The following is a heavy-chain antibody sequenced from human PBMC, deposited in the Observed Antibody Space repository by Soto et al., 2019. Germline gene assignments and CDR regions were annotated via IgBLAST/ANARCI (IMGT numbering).Heavy chain of an antibody. V-gene: IGHV4-30-4*01. CDR2: IYYSGST. J-gene: IGHJ3*02. Sequence: QVQLQESGPGLVKPSQTLSLTCTVSGGSISSGDYYWSWIRQPPGKGLEWIGYIYYSGSTYYNPSLKSRVTRSVDTSKNQFSLKLSSVTAADTAVYYCARVRIAAAGAFDIWGQGTMVTVSS. CDR1: GGSISSGDYY. D-gene: IGHD6-13*01. CDR3: ARVRIAAAGAFDI.